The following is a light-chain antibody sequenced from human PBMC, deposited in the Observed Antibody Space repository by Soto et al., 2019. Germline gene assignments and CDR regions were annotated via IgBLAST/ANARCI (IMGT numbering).Light chain of an antibody. CDR2: DTS. CDR3: QQRSKFLWT. CDR1: QSVSNY. Sequence: EIVLTQSPATLSLSPGERATLSCRASQSVSNYLAWYQQKPGQAPRLLMYDTSNRAPGIPARFSGSGPETDFTLTINSLEPEDFAVYFCQQRSKFLWTFGQGTKVE. V-gene: IGKV3-11*01. J-gene: IGKJ1*01.